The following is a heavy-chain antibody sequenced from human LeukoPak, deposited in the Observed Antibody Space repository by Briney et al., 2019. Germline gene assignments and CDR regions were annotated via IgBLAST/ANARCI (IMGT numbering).Heavy chain of an antibody. CDR2: INHSGST. V-gene: IGHV4-34*01. Sequence: SETLSLTCTVSGGSISGYYWSWIRQPPGKGLEWIGEINHSGSTNYNPSLKSRVTISVDTSKNQFSLKLSSVTAADTAVYYCARGYGSWGQGTLVTVSS. J-gene: IGHJ4*02. CDR1: GGSISGYY. D-gene: IGHD4-17*01. CDR3: ARGYGS.